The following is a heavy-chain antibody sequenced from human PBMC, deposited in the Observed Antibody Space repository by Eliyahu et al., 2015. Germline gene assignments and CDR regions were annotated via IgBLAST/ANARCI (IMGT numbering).Heavy chain of an antibody. CDR3: ARDELGDAYILLDS. D-gene: IGHD5-24*01. CDR2: VNPKSGGT. Sequence: VQLMQSGPEVKKPGASVKVSCQASGFTFTXYYLHWVRQAPGQGLEWMGWVNPKSGGTNYAQKFRNRITMTRDTSIRTVYMELRGLTSDDRAVYFCARDELGDAYILLDSWGQGTLVSVSS. V-gene: IGHV1-2*02. CDR1: GFTFTXYY. J-gene: IGHJ4*02.